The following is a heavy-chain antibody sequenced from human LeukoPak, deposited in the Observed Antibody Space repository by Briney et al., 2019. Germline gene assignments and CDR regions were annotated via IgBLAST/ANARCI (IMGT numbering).Heavy chain of an antibody. V-gene: IGHV4-38-2*02. CDR2: IYHSGST. D-gene: IGHD5-18*01. CDR3: ARDLHGGYSYGYEFDY. J-gene: IGHJ4*02. CDR1: GYSISSGYY. Sequence: SETLSLTCAVSGYSISSGYYWGWIRQPPGKGLEWIGSIYHSGSTYYNPSLKSRVTISVDTSKSQFSLKLSSVTAADTAVYYCARDLHGGYSYGYEFDYWGQGTLVTVSS.